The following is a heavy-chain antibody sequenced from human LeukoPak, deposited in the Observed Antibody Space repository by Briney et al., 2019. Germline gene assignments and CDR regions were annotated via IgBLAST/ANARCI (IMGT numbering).Heavy chain of an antibody. CDR1: GFTFSSYG. CDR3: ARAQGSGWYYFDY. V-gene: IGHV1-46*01. Sequence: GGSLRLSCAASGFTFSSYGMHWVRQAPGQGLEWMGIINPSGGSTSYAQKFQGRVTMTRDTSTSTVYMELSSLRSEDTAVYYCARAQGSGWYYFDYWGQGTLVTVSS. J-gene: IGHJ4*02. D-gene: IGHD6-19*01. CDR2: INPSGGST.